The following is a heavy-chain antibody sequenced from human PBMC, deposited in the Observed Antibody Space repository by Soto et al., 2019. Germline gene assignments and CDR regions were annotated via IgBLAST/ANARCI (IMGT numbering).Heavy chain of an antibody. V-gene: IGHV3-13*01. CDR2: IGTAGDT. Sequence: GGSLRLSCAASGFTFSSYDMHWVRQATGKGLEWVSAIGTAGDTYYPGSVKGRFTMSRENAKNSLYLQMNSLRAGDTAVYYCARVAVPSRLYYGHDYYYYYMDVWGKGTTVTVSS. D-gene: IGHD3-10*01. J-gene: IGHJ6*03. CDR3: ARVAVPSRLYYGHDYYYYYMDV. CDR1: GFTFSSYD.